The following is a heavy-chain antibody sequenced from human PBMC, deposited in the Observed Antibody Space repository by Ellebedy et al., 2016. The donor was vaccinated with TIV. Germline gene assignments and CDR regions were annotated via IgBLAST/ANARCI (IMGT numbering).Heavy chain of an antibody. Sequence: ASVKVSCKASGYTFTSYAIRWVRQAPGQGLEWMGRISPYNGDTNYAQKLQGRVTMSTDTSTTTAYMELRSLRSDDTAVYYCARVCSVGSCDHHGMDVWGQGTRVTVSS. D-gene: IGHD2-15*01. CDR1: GYTFTSYA. CDR2: ISPYNGDT. V-gene: IGHV1-18*01. CDR3: ARVCSVGSCDHHGMDV. J-gene: IGHJ6*02.